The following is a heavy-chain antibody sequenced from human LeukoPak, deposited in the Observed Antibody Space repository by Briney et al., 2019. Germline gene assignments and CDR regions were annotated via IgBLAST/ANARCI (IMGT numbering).Heavy chain of an antibody. V-gene: IGHV1-18*01. D-gene: IGHD2-2*01. J-gene: IGHJ4*02. CDR1: GGTFSSYA. CDR3: ARGGWYQLPSDY. CDR2: ISAYNGNT. Sequence: GASVTVSCKASGGTFSSYAISWVRQAPGQGLEWMGWISAYNGNTNYAQKLQGRVTMTTDTSTSTAYMELRSLRSDDTAVYYCARGGWYQLPSDYWGQGTLVTVSS.